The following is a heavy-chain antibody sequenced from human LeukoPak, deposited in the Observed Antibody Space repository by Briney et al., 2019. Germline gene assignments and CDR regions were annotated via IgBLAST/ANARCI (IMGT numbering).Heavy chain of an antibody. J-gene: IGHJ6*03. CDR2: IYTSGST. CDR1: GGSISSYY. V-gene: IGHV4-4*07. D-gene: IGHD2-21*01. CDR3: ARDLAIPGDYYYYMDV. Sequence: PSETLSLTCTVSGGSISSYYWSWIRQPAGKGLEWIRRIYTSGSTNYNPSLKSRVTMSVDTSKNQFSLKLSSVTAADTAVYYCARDLAIPGDYYYYMDVWGKGTTVTVSS.